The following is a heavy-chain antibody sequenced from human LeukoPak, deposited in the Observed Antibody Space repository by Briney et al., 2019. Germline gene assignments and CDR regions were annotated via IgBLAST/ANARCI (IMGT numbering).Heavy chain of an antibody. Sequence: SETLSLTCAVYGGSFSGYYWSGIRQPPGKGLEWIGEINHSGSTNYNPSLKSRVSIPVDSSKNQFSVRETSMTAAITAVYWCVRGSDTAAGLYWGQGTLVTVSS. CDR1: GGSFSGYY. CDR3: VRGSDTAAGLY. D-gene: IGHD6-13*01. V-gene: IGHV4-34*01. CDR2: INHSGST. J-gene: IGHJ4*02.